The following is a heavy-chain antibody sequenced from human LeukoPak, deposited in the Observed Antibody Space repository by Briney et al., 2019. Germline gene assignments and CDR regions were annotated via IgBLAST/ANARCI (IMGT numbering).Heavy chain of an antibody. CDR2: ISGSGGST. V-gene: IGHV3-23*01. D-gene: IGHD6-13*01. J-gene: IGHJ4*02. Sequence: PGGSLRLSCAASGFTFSSYAMSWVRQAPGKGLEWVSAISGSGGSTYYADSVKGRFTISRDNSKNTLYLQMNSLRAEDTAVYYCAKAGYSSRVLVPDYFDYWGQGTLVTVSS. CDR3: AKAGYSSRVLVPDYFDY. CDR1: GFTFSSYA.